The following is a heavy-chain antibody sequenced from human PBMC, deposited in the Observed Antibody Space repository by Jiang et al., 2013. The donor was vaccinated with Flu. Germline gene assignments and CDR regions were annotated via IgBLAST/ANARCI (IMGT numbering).Heavy chain of an antibody. CDR3: ARYNNHWSSTIMITFYWFDP. Sequence: LLKPSETLSLTCAVYGGSFSGYYWSWIRQPPGKGLEWIGEINHSGSTNYNPSLKSRVTISVDTSKNQFSLKLSSVTAADTAVYYCARYNNHWSSTIMITFYWFDPWGQGTLVTVSS. CDR2: INHSGST. CDR1: GGSFSGYY. V-gene: IGHV4-34*01. D-gene: IGHD3-16*01. J-gene: IGHJ5*02.